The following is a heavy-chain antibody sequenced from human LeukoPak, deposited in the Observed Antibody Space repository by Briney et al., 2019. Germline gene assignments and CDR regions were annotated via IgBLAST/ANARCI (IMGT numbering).Heavy chain of an antibody. V-gene: IGHV3-53*01. Sequence: GSLKLSCAASGFPVSSKYMSWVRQAPGKGLEWVSVIYSGGSTYYADSVKGRFTISRDNSKNTLYLQMNSLRAEDTAAYYCARGGWLQSWDYWGQGTLVTVSS. CDR2: IYSGGST. D-gene: IGHD5-24*01. J-gene: IGHJ4*02. CDR1: GFPVSSKY. CDR3: ARGGWLQSWDY.